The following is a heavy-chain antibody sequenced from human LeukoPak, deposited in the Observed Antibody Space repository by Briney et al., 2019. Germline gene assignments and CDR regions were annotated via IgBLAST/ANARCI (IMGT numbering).Heavy chain of an antibody. CDR2: IKQDGGET. Sequence: GGSLRLSCAASGFTFSSYWMSWVRQAPGRGLEWVANIKQDGGETYYVDSLKGRFTISRDNAENSVYLQMNDLRAEDTGVYYCVTKEPSTSGWSYWGQGTLVTVSS. V-gene: IGHV3-7*01. CDR3: VTKEPSTSGWSY. CDR1: GFTFSSYW. J-gene: IGHJ4*02. D-gene: IGHD6-19*01.